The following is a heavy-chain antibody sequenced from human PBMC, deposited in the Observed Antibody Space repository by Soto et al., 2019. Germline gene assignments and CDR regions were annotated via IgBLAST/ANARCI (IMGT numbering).Heavy chain of an antibody. CDR3: ARKFSSSSSGFDY. J-gene: IGHJ4*02. V-gene: IGHV3-21*01. D-gene: IGHD6-6*01. CDR1: GFTFSSYS. Sequence: EVQLVESGGGLVKPGGSLRLSCAASGFTFSSYSMNWVRQAPGKGLEWVSSISSSSSYIYYADSVKGRFTISRDNAKNSLYLQMNSLRAEDTAVYYCARKFSSSSSGFDYWGQGTLVTVSS. CDR2: ISSSSSYI.